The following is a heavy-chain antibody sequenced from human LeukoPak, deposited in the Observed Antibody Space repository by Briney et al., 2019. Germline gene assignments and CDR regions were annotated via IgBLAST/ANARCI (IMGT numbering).Heavy chain of an antibody. CDR3: ARASHYYDSSGYYYWAVHFDY. Sequence: SETLSLTCAVYGGSFSGYYWSWIRQSPGKGLEWIGEINHSGSTNYNPSLKSRVTISVDTSKNQFSLKLSSVTAADTAVYYCARASHYYDSSGYYYWAVHFDYWGQGTLVTVSS. D-gene: IGHD3-22*01. J-gene: IGHJ4*02. CDR2: INHSGST. CDR1: GGSFSGYY. V-gene: IGHV4-34*01.